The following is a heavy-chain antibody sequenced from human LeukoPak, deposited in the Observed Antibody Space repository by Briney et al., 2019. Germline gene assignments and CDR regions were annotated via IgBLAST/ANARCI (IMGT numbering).Heavy chain of an antibody. Sequence: GASVKVSCTASGYTFTGYYMHWVRQAPGQGLEWMGWINPNSGGTNYAQKFQGRVTMTRDTSISTAYMELSRLRSGDTAVYYCARDESAYSGSWHWGQGTLVTVSS. J-gene: IGHJ4*02. CDR2: INPNSGGT. CDR1: GYTFTGYY. D-gene: IGHD1-26*01. V-gene: IGHV1-2*02. CDR3: ARDESAYSGSWH.